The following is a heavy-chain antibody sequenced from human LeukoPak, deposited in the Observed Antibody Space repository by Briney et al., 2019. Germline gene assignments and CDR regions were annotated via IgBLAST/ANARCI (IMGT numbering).Heavy chain of an antibody. CDR3: ARRNVVVPAAMARAFDI. Sequence: PSETLSLTCTVSGGSIISGDYYWSWIRQPPGKGLEWIGYIYYSGSTYYNPSLKSRVTMSVDMAKNQFSLKLSSVTAADTAVYYCARRNVVVPAAMARAFDIWGQGTMVTVSP. D-gene: IGHD2-2*01. CDR1: GGSIISGDYY. CDR2: IYYSGST. J-gene: IGHJ3*02. V-gene: IGHV4-30-4*01.